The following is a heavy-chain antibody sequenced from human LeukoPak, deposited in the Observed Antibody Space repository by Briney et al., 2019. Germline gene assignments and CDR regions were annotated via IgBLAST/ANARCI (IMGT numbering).Heavy chain of an antibody. CDR3: SRGEEVVAPFLTYYYFMEV. V-gene: IGHV4-59*01. D-gene: IGHD2-15*01. Sequence: ASETLSLTCTVSGGSISTYYWRWLRQAPGKGLEWIGYIYYNGNTVYNPSLQSRVTISVDTSKKKFSLRLSSVTAADTAVYYCSRGEEVVAPFLTYYYFMEVWGKGTTVTVSS. CDR2: IYYNGNT. J-gene: IGHJ6*03. CDR1: GGSISTYY.